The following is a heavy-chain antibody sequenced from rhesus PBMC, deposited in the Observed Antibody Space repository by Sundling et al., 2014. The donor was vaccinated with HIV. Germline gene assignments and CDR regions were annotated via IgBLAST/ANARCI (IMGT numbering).Heavy chain of an antibody. CDR2: LSGRSGTT. V-gene: IGHV4-173*01. J-gene: IGHJ6*01. D-gene: IGHD6-25*01. Sequence: QVQLQESGPGLVKPSETLSLTCAVSGASINSNYWNWIRQSPGKGLEWIGRLSGRSGTTDYNSSLKSRVTISTDTSKNEFFLSLRSVTAADTAVYYCARAAGAAGYYGLDSWGQGVVVTVSS. CDR3: ARAAGAAGYYGLDS. CDR1: GASINSNY.